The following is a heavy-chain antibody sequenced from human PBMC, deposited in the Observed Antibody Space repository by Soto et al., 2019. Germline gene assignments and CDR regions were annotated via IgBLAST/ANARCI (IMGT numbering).Heavy chain of an antibody. D-gene: IGHD2-15*01. J-gene: IGHJ4*02. Sequence: SESLSHTCPVSGNSVSSNRYRGWVRQSPGKGLEWIADMFHSGSTNYSPSLESRVTLSVDKSKNQFSLKMNSVTAADTAGYFCVMSPGCYKIDSWGQGLLVTVS. CDR1: GNSVSSNRY. CDR2: MFHSGST. CDR3: VMSPGCYKIDS. V-gene: IGHV4-4*02.